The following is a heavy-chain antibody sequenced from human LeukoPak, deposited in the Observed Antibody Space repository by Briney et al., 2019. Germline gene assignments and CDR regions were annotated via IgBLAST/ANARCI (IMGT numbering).Heavy chain of an antibody. J-gene: IGHJ5*02. CDR3: ARDPMVRFNWFDP. Sequence: GASVKVSCKASGYTFTGYYMHWVRQAPGQGLEWMGWINPNSGGTNYAQKFQGRVTMTRDTSISTAYMELSRLRSDDTAVYYCARDPMVRFNWFDPWGQGTLVTVSS. V-gene: IGHV1-2*02. D-gene: IGHD3-10*01. CDR2: INPNSGGT. CDR1: GYTFTGYY.